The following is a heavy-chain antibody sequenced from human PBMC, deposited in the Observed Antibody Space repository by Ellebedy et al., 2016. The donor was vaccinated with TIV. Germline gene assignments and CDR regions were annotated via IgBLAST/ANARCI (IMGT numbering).Heavy chain of an antibody. CDR1: GFTFDDYA. V-gene: IGHV3-9*01. CDR2: ISWNSGSI. Sequence: GGSLRLSCAASGFTFDDYAMHWVRHAPGKGLEWVSGISWNSGSIGYADSVKGRFTISRDNAKNSLYLQMNSLRAEDTAVYYCARVVGSGRYPIDYWGQGTLVTVSS. CDR3: ARVVGSGRYPIDY. J-gene: IGHJ4*02. D-gene: IGHD3-10*01.